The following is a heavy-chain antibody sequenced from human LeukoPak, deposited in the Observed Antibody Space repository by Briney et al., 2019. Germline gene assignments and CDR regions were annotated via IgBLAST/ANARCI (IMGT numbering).Heavy chain of an antibody. D-gene: IGHD3-22*01. J-gene: IGHJ5*02. CDR2: ISSSGSTI. Sequence: GGSLRLSCAASGFTFSDYYMSWIRQAPGKGLEWVSYISSSGSTIYYADSVKGRFTISRDNAKNSLYLQMNSLRAEDTAVYYCARATSYYYDSSGMDPWGQGTLVTVSS. CDR3: ARATSYYYDSSGMDP. V-gene: IGHV3-11*04. CDR1: GFTFSDYY.